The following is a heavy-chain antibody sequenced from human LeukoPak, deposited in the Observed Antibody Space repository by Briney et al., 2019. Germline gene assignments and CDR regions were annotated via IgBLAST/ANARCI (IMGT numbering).Heavy chain of an antibody. CDR1: GGSISSGGYS. CDR2: IYHSGST. V-gene: IGHV4-30-2*01. Sequence: PSETLSLTCTVSGGSISSGGYSWSWIRQPPGKGLEWIGYIYHSGSTYYNPSLKSRVTISVDRSKNQFSLKLSSVTAADTAVYYCARDRYGDHTYFDYWGQGTLVTVSS. J-gene: IGHJ4*02. CDR3: ARDRYGDHTYFDY. D-gene: IGHD4-17*01.